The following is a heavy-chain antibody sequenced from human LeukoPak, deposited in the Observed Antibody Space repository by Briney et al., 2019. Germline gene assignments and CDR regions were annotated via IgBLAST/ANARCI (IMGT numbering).Heavy chain of an antibody. J-gene: IGHJ4*02. CDR1: GFTFSSYG. D-gene: IGHD6-19*01. CDR3: AKEFLSKAVAYFDY. Sequence: GGSLRLSCAASGFTFSSYGMHWVRQAPGKGLEWVAVISYDGSNKYYADSVKGRFTISRDNSKNTLYLQMNSLRAEDTAVYYCAKEFLSKAVAYFDYWGQGTLVTVSS. CDR2: ISYDGSNK. V-gene: IGHV3-30*18.